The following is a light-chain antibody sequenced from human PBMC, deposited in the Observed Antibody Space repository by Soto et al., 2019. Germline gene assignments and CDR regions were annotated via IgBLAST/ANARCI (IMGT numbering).Light chain of an antibody. CDR1: QSVLYSSNNKNY. CDR2: WAS. V-gene: IGKV4-1*01. CDR3: QQYCRPWT. J-gene: IGKJ1*01. Sequence: DIVMTQSPDSLAVSLGERATINCKSSQSVLYSSNNKNYLAWYQQKPGQPPKLLIYWASTRESGVPDRFSGIGYGTDFNLTISSVEAEDVAGYYCQQYCRPWTLGQGTKVEFK.